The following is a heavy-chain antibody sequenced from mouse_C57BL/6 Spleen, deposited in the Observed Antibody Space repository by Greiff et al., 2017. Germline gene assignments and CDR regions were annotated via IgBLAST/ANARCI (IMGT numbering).Heavy chain of an antibody. V-gene: IGHV5-4*03. CDR1: GFTFSSYA. CDR3: ARATVVATDYFDV. D-gene: IGHD1-1*01. CDR2: ISDGGSYT. J-gene: IGHJ1*03. Sequence: EVKLMESGGGLVKPGGSLKLSCAASGFTFSSYAMSWVRQTPEKRLEWVATISDGGSYTYYPDNVKGRFTISRDNAKNNLYLQMSHLKSEDTAMYYCARATVVATDYFDVWGTGTTVTVSS.